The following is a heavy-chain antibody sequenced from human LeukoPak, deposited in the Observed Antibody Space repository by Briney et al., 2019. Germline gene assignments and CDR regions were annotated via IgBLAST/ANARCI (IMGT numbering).Heavy chain of an antibody. Sequence: PGGSLRLSCAASGFTFSSYWMHWVRQAPGKGLVWVSRIDSDGSTTSYADSVKGRFTISRDNAKNTLYLQMNSLRAEDTAVYYCARDPDSSGSDAFDIWGQGTMVTVSS. CDR1: GFTFSSYW. CDR3: ARDPDSSGSDAFDI. CDR2: IDSDGSTT. V-gene: IGHV3-74*01. D-gene: IGHD3-22*01. J-gene: IGHJ3*02.